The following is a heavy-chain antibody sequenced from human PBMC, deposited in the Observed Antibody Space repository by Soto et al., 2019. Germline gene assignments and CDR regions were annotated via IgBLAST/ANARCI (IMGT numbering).Heavy chain of an antibody. D-gene: IGHD5-18*01. CDR1: GYTFTSYA. Sequence: QVQLVQSGAEEKKPGASVKVSCKASGYTFTSYAMHWVRQAPGQRLEWMGWINAGNGNTKYSQKFQGRVTITRDTSASTAYMELSSLRSEDTAVYYCAIVGMVTLSLDVWGQGTTVTVSS. CDR2: INAGNGNT. CDR3: AIVGMVTLSLDV. V-gene: IGHV1-3*05. J-gene: IGHJ6*02.